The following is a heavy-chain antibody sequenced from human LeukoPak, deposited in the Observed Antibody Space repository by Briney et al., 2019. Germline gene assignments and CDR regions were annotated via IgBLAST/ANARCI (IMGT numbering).Heavy chain of an antibody. J-gene: IGHJ3*02. CDR2: NGDGTTT. CDR3: ASLTHYDSRSFAFDI. Sequence: GGSLRLSCAASGFTFSSYAMSWVRQAPGKGLEWVSHNGDGTTTNYADFVKGRFTIARDNAKNTLYLQMNSLRAEDTALYYCASLTHYDSRSFAFDIWGPGTMVTVSS. D-gene: IGHD3-22*01. V-gene: IGHV3-74*01. CDR1: GFTFSSYA.